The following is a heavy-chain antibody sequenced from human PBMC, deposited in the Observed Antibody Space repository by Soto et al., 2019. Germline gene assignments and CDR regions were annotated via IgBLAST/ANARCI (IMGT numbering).Heavy chain of an antibody. CDR2: ISSSSSYT. CDR3: ARVRALAADGMDV. Sequence: GGSLRLSCAGSGFNFNYYAMSWVRQAPGKGLKWVSYISSSSSYTNYADSVKGRFTISRDNAKNSLYLQMNSLRADDTAVYYCARVRALAADGMDVWGQGTTVTVSS. V-gene: IGHV3-11*05. CDR1: GFNFNYYA. J-gene: IGHJ6*02. D-gene: IGHD6-19*01.